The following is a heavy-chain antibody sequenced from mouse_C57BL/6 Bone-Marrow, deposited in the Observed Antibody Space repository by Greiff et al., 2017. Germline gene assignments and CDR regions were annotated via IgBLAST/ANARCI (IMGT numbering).Heavy chain of an antibody. Sequence: QVQLQQSGPGLVQPSQSLSITCTVSGFSLTSYGVHWVRQSPGKGLEWLGVIWSGGSTDYNAAFISRLGISKDNSKSQVFFKMNNLQADVTAIYYCAINLGYYYGSLFDYWGQGTTLTVSS. J-gene: IGHJ2*01. CDR2: IWSGGST. V-gene: IGHV2-2*01. CDR3: AINLGYYYGSLFDY. CDR1: GFSLTSYG. D-gene: IGHD1-1*01.